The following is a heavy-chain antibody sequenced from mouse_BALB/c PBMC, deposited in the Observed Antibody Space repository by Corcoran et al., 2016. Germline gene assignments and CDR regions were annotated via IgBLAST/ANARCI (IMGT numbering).Heavy chain of an antibody. CDR3: ARRDYDGAWFVY. CDR1: GYTFTKYG. V-gene: IGHV9-3-1*01. CDR2: INTYTGVP. J-gene: IGHJ3*01. D-gene: IGHD2-4*01. Sequence: QIQLVQSGPELKKPGETVKISCTASGYTFTKYGMNWVKQAPGKGLKWMGWINTYTGVPTYADDFKGRFAFSLETSARTSYLQINNLKNYDPATYFCARRDYDGAWFVYGGQGTLVTVSA.